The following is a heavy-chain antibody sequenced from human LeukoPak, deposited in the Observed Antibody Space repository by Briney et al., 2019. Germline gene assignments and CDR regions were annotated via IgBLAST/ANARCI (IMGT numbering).Heavy chain of an antibody. V-gene: IGHV4-4*08. CDR2: IYTSGST. J-gene: IGHJ3*02. CDR3: ARGEDIVVVPAARGAFDI. CDR1: GFTFSSYG. D-gene: IGHD2-2*01. Sequence: GTLRLSCAASGFTFSSYGMIWIRQPPGKGLEWIGRIYTSGSTNYNPSLKSRVTISVDTSKNQFSLKLSSVTAADTAVYYCARGEDIVVVPAARGAFDIWGQGTMVTVSS.